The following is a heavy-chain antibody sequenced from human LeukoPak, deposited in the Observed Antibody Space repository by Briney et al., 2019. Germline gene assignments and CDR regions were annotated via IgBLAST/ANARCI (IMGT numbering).Heavy chain of an antibody. CDR3: VRFDILTGYSFDY. D-gene: IGHD3-9*01. V-gene: IGHV3-64D*09. CDR2: ISSNGGST. CDR1: GVPFSSYG. Sequence: GGSLRLSCSASGVPFSSYGMHWVRQAPGKGLEYVSAISSNGGSTYYADSVKGRFIISRDNSKNTLYLQMSSLRAEDTAVYYCVRFDILTGYSFDYWGQGTLVTVSS. J-gene: IGHJ4*02.